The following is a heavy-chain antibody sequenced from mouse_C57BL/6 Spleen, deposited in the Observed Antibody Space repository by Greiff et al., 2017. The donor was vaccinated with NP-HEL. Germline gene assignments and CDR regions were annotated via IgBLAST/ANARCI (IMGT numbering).Heavy chain of an antibody. Sequence: VQLQQSGPELVKPGASVKISCKASGYAFSSSWMNWVKQRPGKGLEWIGRIYPGDGDTNYNGKFKGKATLTADKSSSTAYMQLSSLTSEDSAVYFCARERDDSFAYWGQGTLVTVSA. V-gene: IGHV1-82*01. CDR1: GYAFSSSW. CDR3: ARERDDSFAY. J-gene: IGHJ3*01. CDR2: IYPGDGDT. D-gene: IGHD2-4*01.